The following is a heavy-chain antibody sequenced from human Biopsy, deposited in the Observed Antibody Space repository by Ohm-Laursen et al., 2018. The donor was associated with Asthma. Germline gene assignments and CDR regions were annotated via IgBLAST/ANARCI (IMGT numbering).Heavy chain of an antibody. V-gene: IGHV4-34*01. CDR2: IHYSGST. CDR1: RGSLRVYV. Sequence: SDTLSLTCGVYRGSLRVYVWSWIRQPPGKGLEWIGSIHYSGSTYFNPSLKSRVTIFVDTSKNQFSLKVDSVTAADTAVYYCARLTGNFRIDYWGQGTLVTVSS. J-gene: IGHJ4*02. CDR3: ARLTGNFRIDY. D-gene: IGHD4-23*01.